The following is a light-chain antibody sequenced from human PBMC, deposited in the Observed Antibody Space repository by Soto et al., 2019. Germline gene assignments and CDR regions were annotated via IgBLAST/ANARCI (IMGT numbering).Light chain of an antibody. V-gene: IGLV1-40*01. CDR3: QSYDSSLSGVV. Sequence: QSVLTQPPSVSGTPGQRVTISCTGRSSNIGAGYDVHWYQQLPGTAPKLLIFVNNNRPSGVPDRFSGSKSGTSASLAITGLQAEDEADYYCQSYDSSLSGVVFGGGTKLTVL. CDR2: VNN. J-gene: IGLJ3*02. CDR1: SSNIGAGYD.